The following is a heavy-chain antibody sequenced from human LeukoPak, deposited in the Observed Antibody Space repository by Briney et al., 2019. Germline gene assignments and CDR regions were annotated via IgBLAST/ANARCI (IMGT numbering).Heavy chain of an antibody. CDR1: GFTFSSYW. V-gene: IGHV3-7*01. CDR3: AKEAVEMATIEPDY. J-gene: IGHJ4*02. Sequence: GGSLRLSCAASGFTFSSYWMSWVRQAPGKGLEWVANIKQDGSEKYYVDSVKGRFTISRDNAKNSLYLQMNSLRAEDTAVYYCAKEAVEMATIEPDYWGQGTLVTVSS. CDR2: IKQDGSEK. D-gene: IGHD5-24*01.